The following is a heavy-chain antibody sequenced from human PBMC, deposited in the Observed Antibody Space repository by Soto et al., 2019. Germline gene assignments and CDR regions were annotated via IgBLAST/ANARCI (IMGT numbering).Heavy chain of an antibody. CDR2: IYYSGST. D-gene: IGHD6-19*01. J-gene: IGHJ4*02. Sequence: PSETLSLTCTVSGGSISSSSYYWGWIRQPPGKGLEWIGSIYYSGSTYYNPSLKSRVTISVDTSKNQFSLKLSSVTAADTAVYYCARRRGIAVAGAFDYWGQGTLVTVSS. CDR3: ARRRGIAVAGAFDY. CDR1: GGSISSSSYY. V-gene: IGHV4-39*01.